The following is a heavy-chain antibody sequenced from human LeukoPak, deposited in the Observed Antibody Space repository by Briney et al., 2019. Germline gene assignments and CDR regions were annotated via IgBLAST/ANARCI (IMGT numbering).Heavy chain of an antibody. CDR3: AKEEEKDDFWSGYYIGGVDY. D-gene: IGHD3-3*01. V-gene: IGHV3-23*01. CDR1: GFTFSSYA. Sequence: GGSLRLSCAASGFTFSSYAMSWVRQAPGKGLEWVSATSGSGGSTYYADSVKGRFTISRDNSKNTLYLQMNSLRAEDTAVYYCAKEEEKDDFWSGYYIGGVDYWGQGTLVTVSS. CDR2: TSGSGGST. J-gene: IGHJ4*02.